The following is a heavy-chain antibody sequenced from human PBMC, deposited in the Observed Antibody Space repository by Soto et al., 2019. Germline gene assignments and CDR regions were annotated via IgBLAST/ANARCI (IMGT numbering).Heavy chain of an antibody. D-gene: IGHD1-26*01. CDR3: ATSGFNKGGMDV. J-gene: IGHJ6*02. V-gene: IGHV3-7*03. CDR2: INQDGSAK. Sequence: VLLVESGGGLVQPGGSLRLSCAASGFTFSKYWLNWVRQAPGSGLEWVANINQDGSAKYYVDSVKGRFTISRDNAKNSLFLQVNSLRADDTAVYYCATSGFNKGGMDVWGQGTTVTVSS. CDR1: GFTFSKYW.